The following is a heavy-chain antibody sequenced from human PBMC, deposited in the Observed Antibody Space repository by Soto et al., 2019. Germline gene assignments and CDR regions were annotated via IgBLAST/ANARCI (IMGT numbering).Heavy chain of an antibody. CDR2: MKSDGSR. Sequence: QPGGSLRLSCEASGFTFRSYGMHWVRQAPGKGLEWVAVMKSDGSRDHIDSVKGRFTIFRDNSKKTLYLQMNNLRPEDSAVYYCAFPRSSLEWPPFDFWGHGTLVTVSS. CDR3: AFPRSSLEWPPFDF. V-gene: IGHV3-30*03. CDR1: GFTFRSYG. J-gene: IGHJ5*01. D-gene: IGHD3-3*01.